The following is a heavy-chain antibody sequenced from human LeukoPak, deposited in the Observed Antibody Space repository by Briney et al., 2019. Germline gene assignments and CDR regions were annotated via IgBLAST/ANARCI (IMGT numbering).Heavy chain of an antibody. CDR1: GGSISNYY. Sequence: PSETLSLTCTVSGGSISNYYWSWIRQPPGKGLEWIGYIYYSGSTSYNPSLKSRVTISVDTSKNQFSLKLSSVTAADTAVYYCARLGHDAFDIWGQGTMVTVSS. CDR2: IYYSGST. CDR3: ARLGHDAFDI. V-gene: IGHV4-59*01. J-gene: IGHJ3*02.